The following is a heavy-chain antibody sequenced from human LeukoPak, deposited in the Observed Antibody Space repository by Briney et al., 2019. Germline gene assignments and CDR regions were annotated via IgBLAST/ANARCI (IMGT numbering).Heavy chain of an antibody. J-gene: IGHJ4*02. CDR3: AREALYCSSTSCYNIGIDY. CDR1: GGSISSGGYY. D-gene: IGHD2-2*02. V-gene: IGHV4-31*03. Sequence: PSQTLSLTCTGSGGSISSGGYYWSWIRQHPGKGLEWIGYIYYSGSTYYNPSLKSRVTISVDTSKNQFSLKLSSVTAADTAVYYCAREALYCSSTSCYNIGIDYWGQGTLVTVSS. CDR2: IYYSGST.